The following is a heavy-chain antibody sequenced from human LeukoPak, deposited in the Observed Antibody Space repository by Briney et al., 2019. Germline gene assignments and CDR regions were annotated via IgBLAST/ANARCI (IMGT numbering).Heavy chain of an antibody. V-gene: IGHV4-39*01. Sequence: KPSETLSLTCTVSGVSISSGSYYWGWIRQPPGKGLEWIGSIYYSGSAYYNPSLGSRVTISMDTSKKQFSLKVVSLTAADTALYYCARLIPPTWWSVAGSRGQHDYWGQGTLVTVSS. D-gene: IGHD6-19*01. CDR1: GVSISSGSYY. J-gene: IGHJ4*02. CDR2: IYYSGSA. CDR3: ARLIPPTWWSVAGSRGQHDY.